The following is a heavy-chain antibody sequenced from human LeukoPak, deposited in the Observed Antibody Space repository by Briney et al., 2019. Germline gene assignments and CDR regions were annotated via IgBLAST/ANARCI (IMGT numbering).Heavy chain of an antibody. D-gene: IGHD1-26*01. CDR3: AKEYTGTFSPFPSYFDN. Sequence: GGSLSLSFEALGFTFGSYAMNWARQAPGKGLEWASPITGSGGRTYYADSVKGRFTISRDNSKNTLYLQMNSLRAEDTAIYYCAKEYTGTFSPFPSYFDNWGQGTLVTVSS. J-gene: IGHJ4*02. CDR1: GFTFGSYA. V-gene: IGHV3-23*01. CDR2: ITGSGGRT.